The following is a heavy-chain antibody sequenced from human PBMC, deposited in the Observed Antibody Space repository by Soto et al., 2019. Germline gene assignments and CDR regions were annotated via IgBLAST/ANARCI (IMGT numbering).Heavy chain of an antibody. J-gene: IGHJ4*02. V-gene: IGHV4-59*08. CDR2: IYYSGST. CDR1: GGSISSYY. CDR3: ARSARRSGLREYSGYDLESFDY. Sequence: SETLSLTCTVSGGSISSYYWSWIRQPPGKGLEWIGYIYYSGSTNYNPSLKSRVTISVDTSKNQFSLKLSSVTAADTAVYYCARSARRSGLREYSGYDLESFDYWGQGTLVTVSS. D-gene: IGHD5-12*01.